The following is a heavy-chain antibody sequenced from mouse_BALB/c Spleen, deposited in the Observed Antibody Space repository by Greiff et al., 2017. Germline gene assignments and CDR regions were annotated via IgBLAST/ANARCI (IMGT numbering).Heavy chain of an antibody. CDR1: GYSFTSYW. CDR2: IDPSDSET. CDR3: ARSGVGAY. D-gene: IGHD1-1*01. V-gene: IGHV1S126*01. Sequence: VKLQESGPQLVRPGASVKISCKASGYSFTSYWMHWVKQRPGQGLEWIGMIDPSDSETRLNQKFKDKATLTVDKSSSTAYMQLSSPTSEDSAVYYCARSGVGAYWGQGTTLTVSS. J-gene: IGHJ2*01.